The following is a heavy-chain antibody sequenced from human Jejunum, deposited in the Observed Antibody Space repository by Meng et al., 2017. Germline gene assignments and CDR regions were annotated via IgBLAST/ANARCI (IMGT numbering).Heavy chain of an antibody. Sequence: SEILSLTFAVFGGSISTTIYYWAWIRQPPGKGLEWVGTMYFSGRAYYNPSLEGRATISADTSMTQFSLKVSSVTAADMSVYYCARASFNLNDAFDIWGQGTTVTVSS. CDR3: ARASFNLNDAFDI. CDR2: MYFSGRA. J-gene: IGHJ3*02. D-gene: IGHD1-1*01. V-gene: IGHV4-39*07. CDR1: GGSISTTIYY.